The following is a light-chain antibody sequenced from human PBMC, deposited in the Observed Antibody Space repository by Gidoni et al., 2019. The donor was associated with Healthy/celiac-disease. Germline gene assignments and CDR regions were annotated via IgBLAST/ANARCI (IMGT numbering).Light chain of an antibody. V-gene: IGKV4-1*01. CDR1: QIVLYSSNNKNY. CDR3: QQYYSTRT. J-gene: IGKJ1*01. CDR2: WAS. Sequence: DIVMTQSPDSLAMSLGERATINCKSSQIVLYSSNNKNYIAWYQQKPGQPPKLLIYWASTRESGVPDRFSGSGSGTDFTLTISSLQAEDVAVYYCQQYYSTRTFGKGTKVEIK.